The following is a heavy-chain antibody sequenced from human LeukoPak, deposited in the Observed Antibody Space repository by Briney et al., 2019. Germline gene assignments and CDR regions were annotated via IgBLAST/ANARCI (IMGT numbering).Heavy chain of an antibody. V-gene: IGHV3-15*01. CDR1: GFTFTNAW. CDR3: VPDHYGMDV. Sequence: GGSLRLPCAASGFTFTNAWMSWVRQAPGKGLEWVGRIKSKTDGGTTDYAAPVKGRFTISRDDSKNTLYLQMNSLKTEDTAVYYCVPDHYGMDVWGQGTTVTVSS. CDR2: IKSKTDGGTT. J-gene: IGHJ6*02.